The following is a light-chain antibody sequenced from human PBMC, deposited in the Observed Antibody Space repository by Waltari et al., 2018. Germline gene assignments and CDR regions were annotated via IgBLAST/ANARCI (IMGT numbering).Light chain of an antibody. CDR2: WAS. CDR1: QSLLYNPTNKTY. V-gene: IGKV4-1*01. CDR3: QQYFGTPFT. J-gene: IGKJ4*01. Sequence: DIVMTQSPDSLSVSLGERATIKCRSSQSLLYNPTNKTYLAWYQQKPGQPPKLLIYWASTRESGVPDRFSGSGSGTDFTLMINTLRAEDVAVYYCQQYFGTPFTFGGGTKIEIK.